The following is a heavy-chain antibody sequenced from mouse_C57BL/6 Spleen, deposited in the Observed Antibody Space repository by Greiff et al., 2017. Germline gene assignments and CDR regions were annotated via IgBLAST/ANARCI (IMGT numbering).Heavy chain of an antibody. J-gene: IGHJ4*01. D-gene: IGHD1-1*01. V-gene: IGHV1-4*01. Sequence: VQLQQSGAELARPGASVKMSCKASGYTFTSYTMHWVKQRPGQGLEWIGYINPSSGYTKYNQKFKDKATLTADKSSSTAYMQLSSLTSEDSAVYYCARIHYGSTYYAMDYWGQGTSVTVSS. CDR3: ARIHYGSTYYAMDY. CDR1: GYTFTSYT. CDR2: INPSSGYT.